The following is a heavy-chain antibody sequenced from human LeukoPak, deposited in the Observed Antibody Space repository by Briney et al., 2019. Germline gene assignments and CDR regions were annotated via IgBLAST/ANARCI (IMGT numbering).Heavy chain of an antibody. Sequence: PSETLSLTCAVSGGSISSTNWWSWVRQPPGKGLEWIGEIYHSGSTNYNPSLKSRVTISVDKSKNQFSLKLSSVTAADTAVYYCARDRDSSATADAFDIWGQGTMVTVSS. D-gene: IGHD3-22*01. J-gene: IGHJ3*02. CDR2: IYHSGST. V-gene: IGHV4-4*02. CDR3: ARDRDSSATADAFDI. CDR1: GGSISSTNW.